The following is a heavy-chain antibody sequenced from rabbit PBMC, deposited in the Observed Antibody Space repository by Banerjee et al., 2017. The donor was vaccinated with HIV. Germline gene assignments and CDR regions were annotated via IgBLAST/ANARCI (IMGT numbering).Heavy chain of an antibody. Sequence: QEQLVESGGGLVKPGGTLTLTCKASGFDFSSYYYMCWVRQAPGKGLEWIGCINTGSGTTYYASWAKGRFTISKTSSTTVTLQMTSLTAADTATYFCARSSAWGATRLNLWGQGTLVTIS. CDR1: GFDFSSYYY. CDR2: INTGSGTT. CDR3: ARSSAWGATRLNL. V-gene: IGHV1S45*01. J-gene: IGHJ3*01. D-gene: IGHD4-1*01.